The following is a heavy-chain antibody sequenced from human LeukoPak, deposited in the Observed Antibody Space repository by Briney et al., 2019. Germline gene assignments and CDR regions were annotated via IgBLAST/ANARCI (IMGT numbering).Heavy chain of an antibody. Sequence: GESLKISCKGSGYRFLNYWIGWVRQMPGKGLEYLGIIYPGDSDTRYSPSFQGQVTISADKSINTVYLQWTNLKASDTAMYYCARGGDCGGDCPTDWYFDLWGRGTLVTVPS. CDR3: ARGGDCGGDCPTDWYFDL. CDR2: IYPGDSDT. J-gene: IGHJ2*01. V-gene: IGHV5-51*01. CDR1: GYRFLNYW. D-gene: IGHD2-21*02.